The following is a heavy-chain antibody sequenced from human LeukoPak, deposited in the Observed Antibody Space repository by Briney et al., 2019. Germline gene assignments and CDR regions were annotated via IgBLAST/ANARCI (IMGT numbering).Heavy chain of an antibody. Sequence: GGSLRLSCAASGFTFSSYSMNWVRQAPGKGLEWISYISSSSSTIYYADSVKGRFTISRDNAKNSLYLQMNSLRAEDTAVYYCAREGYCSGGTCYSGYSGQGTLVTVSS. D-gene: IGHD2-15*01. CDR2: ISSSSSTI. V-gene: IGHV3-48*04. CDR3: AREGYCSGGTCYSGY. J-gene: IGHJ4*02. CDR1: GFTFSSYS.